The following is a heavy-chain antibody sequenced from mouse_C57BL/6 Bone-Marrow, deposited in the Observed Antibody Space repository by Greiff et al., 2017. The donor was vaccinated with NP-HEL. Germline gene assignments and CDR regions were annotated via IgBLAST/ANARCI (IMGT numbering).Heavy chain of an antibody. D-gene: IGHD2-5*01. V-gene: IGHV1-36*01. Sequence: EVQLQQPGPVLVKPGPSVKISCKASGFTFTDYYMHWVKQSHGKSLEWIGLVYPYNGGTSYNQKFKGKATLTVDTSSSTSYMELNRLTYEDSAVYYCARPYSNYDWYFDVWGTGTTVTVSS. J-gene: IGHJ1*03. CDR2: VYPYNGGT. CDR3: ARPYSNYDWYFDV. CDR1: GFTFTDYY.